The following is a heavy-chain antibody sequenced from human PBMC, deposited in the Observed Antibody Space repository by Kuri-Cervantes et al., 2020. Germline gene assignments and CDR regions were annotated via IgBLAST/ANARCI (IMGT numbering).Heavy chain of an antibody. CDR2: IKQDGSEK. V-gene: IGHV3-7*03. D-gene: IGHD6-19*01. CDR3: ARVTSYSSGWYWDY. CDR1: GFTFSSYW. Sequence: GESLKISCAASGFTFSSYWMSWVRQAPGKGLEWVANIKQDGSEKYYVDSVKGRFTISRDNAKNSLYLQMNSLRAEDTALYHCARVTSYSSGWYWDYWGQGTLVTVSS. J-gene: IGHJ4*02.